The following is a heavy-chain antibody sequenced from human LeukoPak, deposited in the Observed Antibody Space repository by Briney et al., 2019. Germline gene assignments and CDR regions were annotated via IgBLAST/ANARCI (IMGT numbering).Heavy chain of an antibody. CDR1: GFTFNNYA. CDR3: ARAGVTMVRGVTFDY. D-gene: IGHD3-10*01. J-gene: IGHJ4*02. Sequence: GGSLRLSCAASGFTFNNYAMNWFRQAPGKGLEWVSYISSSISTIYYADSVKGRFTISRDNAKNSLYLQMNSLRAEDTAVYYCARAGVTMVRGVTFDYWGQGTLVTVSS. CDR2: ISSSISTI. V-gene: IGHV3-48*04.